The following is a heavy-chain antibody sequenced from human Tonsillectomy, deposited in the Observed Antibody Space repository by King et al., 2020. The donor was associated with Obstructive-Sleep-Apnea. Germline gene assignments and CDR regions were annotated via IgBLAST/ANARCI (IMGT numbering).Heavy chain of an antibody. CDR2: LYWDDDK. D-gene: IGHD3-16*02. Sequence: TLKESGPALVRPTQTLTLTCTFSGFSLTTRGVGVGWVRQPPGQALEWLAVLYWDDDKRYSPSLRYRLAIAKDTSKNQVVLTMTKMDPVDTATYYCSYRRQGLFDSGSYHYVHFDLWGQGTLVTVSS. J-gene: IGHJ4*02. V-gene: IGHV2-5*02. CDR1: GFSLTTRGVG. CDR3: SYRRQGLFDSGSYHYVHFDL.